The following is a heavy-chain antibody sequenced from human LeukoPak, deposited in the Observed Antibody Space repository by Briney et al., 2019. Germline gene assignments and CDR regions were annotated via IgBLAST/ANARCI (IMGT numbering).Heavy chain of an antibody. D-gene: IGHD6-6*01. Sequence: GGSLRLSCAASGFTFSNYAMHWVRQTPGKGLEYVSAITSNGGSTYYANSLKGRFTVSRDNSKNTLYLQVGSLRTEDMAVYYCARGGSSSGLDYWGQGTLVTVSS. J-gene: IGHJ4*02. CDR2: ITSNGGST. CDR1: GFTFSNYA. V-gene: IGHV3-64*01. CDR3: ARGGSSSGLDY.